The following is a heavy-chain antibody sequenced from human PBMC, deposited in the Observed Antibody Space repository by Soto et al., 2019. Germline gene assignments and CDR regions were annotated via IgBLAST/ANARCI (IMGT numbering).Heavy chain of an antibody. CDR2: IYYSGST. J-gene: IGHJ5*02. V-gene: IGHV4-59*01. CDR1: GGSISSYY. CDR3: ASYNGDYVWFDP. D-gene: IGHD4-17*01. Sequence: SETLSLTCTVSGGSISSYYWSWIRQPPGKGLEWIGYIYYSGSTNYNPSLKSRVTISVDTSKNQFSLKLGSVTAADTAVYYCASYNGDYVWFDPWGQGTLVTVSS.